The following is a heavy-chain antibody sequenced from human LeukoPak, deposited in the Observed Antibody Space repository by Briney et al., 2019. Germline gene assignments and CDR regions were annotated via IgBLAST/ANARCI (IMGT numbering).Heavy chain of an antibody. CDR3: ARDWRNYYGSGSYYTPDWFDP. J-gene: IGHJ5*02. CDR2: IYYSGST. CDR1: GGSISSSSYY. V-gene: IGHV4-39*07. Sequence: SETLSLTCTVSGGSISSSSYYWGWIRQPPGKGLEWIGSIYYSGSTYYNPSLKSRVTISVDTSKNQFSLKLSSVTAADTAVYYCARDWRNYYGSGSYYTPDWFDPWGQGTLVTVSS. D-gene: IGHD3-10*01.